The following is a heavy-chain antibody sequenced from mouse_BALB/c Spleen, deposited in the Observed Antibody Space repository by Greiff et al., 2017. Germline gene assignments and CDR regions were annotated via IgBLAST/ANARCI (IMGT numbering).Heavy chain of an antibody. CDR2: INPSTGYT. J-gene: IGHJ4*01. V-gene: IGHV1-7*01. D-gene: IGHD2-4*01. Sequence: VQLVESGAELAKPGASVKMSCKASGYTFTSYWMHWVKQRPGQGLEWIGYINPSTGYTEYNQKFKDKATLTADKSSSTAYMQLSSLTSEDSAVYYCARGGLRRAMDYWGQGTSVTVSS. CDR1: GYTFTSYW. CDR3: ARGGLRRAMDY.